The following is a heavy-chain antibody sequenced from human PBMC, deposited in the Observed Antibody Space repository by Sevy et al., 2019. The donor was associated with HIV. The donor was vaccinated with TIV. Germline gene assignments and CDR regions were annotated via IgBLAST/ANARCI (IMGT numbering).Heavy chain of an antibody. CDR2: IYYSGST. J-gene: IGHJ3*02. V-gene: IGHV4-61*01. D-gene: IGHD3-22*01. CDR1: GGSVSSGSYY. Sequence: SETLSLTCTVSGGSVSSGSYYRSWIRQPPGKGLEWIGYIYYSGSTNYNPSLKSRVTISVDTSKNQFSLKLSSVTAADTAVYYCASSPNYYDSSGYYYWGNAFDIWGQGTMVTVSS. CDR3: ASSPNYYDSSGYYYWGNAFDI.